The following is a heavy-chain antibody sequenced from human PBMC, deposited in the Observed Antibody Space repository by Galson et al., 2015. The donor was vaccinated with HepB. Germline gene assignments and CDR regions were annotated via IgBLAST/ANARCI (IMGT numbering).Heavy chain of an antibody. CDR1: GFTFKSFW. D-gene: IGHD1-26*01. J-gene: IGHJ6*02. CDR2: FDNEKSRT. V-gene: IGHV3-74*03. CDR3: AALGGTYYMDV. Sequence: SLRLSCAFSGFTFKSFWIHWVHQVPGKGLVWVSGFDNEKSRTTYADSVKGRFTISRDNTKNTVSLQMRSLRAEDTAVYFCAALGGTYYMDVWGQGTTVTVSS.